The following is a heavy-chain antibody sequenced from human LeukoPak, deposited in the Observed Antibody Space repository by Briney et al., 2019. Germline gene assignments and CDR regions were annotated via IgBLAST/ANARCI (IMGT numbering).Heavy chain of an antibody. CDR1: GYTFTGYY. J-gene: IGHJ4*02. CDR2: INPNSGGT. D-gene: IGHD3-10*01. Sequence: ASVKVSCKASGYTFTGYYMHWVRQAPGQGLEWMGWINPNSGGTKYAQKLQGRVTMTTDTSTSTAYMELRSLRSDDTAVYYCARDQTQIWFGEGLWYFDYWGQGTLVTVSS. V-gene: IGHV1-2*02. CDR3: ARDQTQIWFGEGLWYFDY.